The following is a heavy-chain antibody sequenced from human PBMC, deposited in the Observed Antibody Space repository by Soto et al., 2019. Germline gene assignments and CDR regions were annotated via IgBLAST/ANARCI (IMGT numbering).Heavy chain of an antibody. D-gene: IGHD1-26*01. Sequence: EAQLVESGGGLVQPGRSLRLSCAASGFIFDNFAMHWVRQAPGKGLEWVSGINWGSTSIGYADSVKGRFTSSRDNAKNALYLQMNSLTPEDTAIYYCSKDLSGSFLPGNYGLDVWGQGTTVIVS. CDR2: INWGSTSI. CDR3: SKDLSGSFLPGNYGLDV. V-gene: IGHV3-9*01. CDR1: GFIFDNFA. J-gene: IGHJ6*02.